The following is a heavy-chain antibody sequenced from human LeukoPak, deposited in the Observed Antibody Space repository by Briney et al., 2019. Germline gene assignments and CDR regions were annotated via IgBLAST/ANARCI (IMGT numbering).Heavy chain of an antibody. V-gene: IGHV3-30*03. CDR2: ISYDGSNK. CDR1: GFTFSSYG. D-gene: IGHD5-24*01. J-gene: IGHJ4*02. Sequence: GGSLRLSCAAPGFTFSSYGMHWVRQAPGKGLEWVAVISYDGSNKYYADSVKGRFTISRDNSKNTLYLQMNSLRVEDTAVYYCAPEGNGYILCGYWGQGTLVTVSS. CDR3: APEGNGYILCGY.